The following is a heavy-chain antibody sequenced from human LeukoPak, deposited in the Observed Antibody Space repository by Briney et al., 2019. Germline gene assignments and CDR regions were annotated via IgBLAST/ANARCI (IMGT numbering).Heavy chain of an antibody. CDR2: ISSDGSNK. D-gene: IGHD6-13*01. V-gene: IGHV3-30-3*01. CDR3: ARGCSSSWYGCFQH. CDR1: EFTFSSYA. J-gene: IGHJ1*01. Sequence: GGSLRLSCAASEFTFSSYAMHWVRQAPGKGLEWVAVISSDGSNKYYTDSVKGRFTISRDNSKNTLYLQMNSLRAEDTAVFYCARGCSSSWYGCFQHWGQGTLVTVSS.